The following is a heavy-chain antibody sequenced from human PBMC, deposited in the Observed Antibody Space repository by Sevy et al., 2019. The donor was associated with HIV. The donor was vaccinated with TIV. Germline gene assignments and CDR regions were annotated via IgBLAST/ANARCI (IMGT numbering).Heavy chain of an antibody. Sequence: SETLSLTCAVYGGSFSGYYWSWIRQPPGKGLEWIGEINHSGRTNYNPSLKSRVTISVETSKNQFSLKLSSVTAADTAVYYWAGDSSSRFDYWGQGTLVTVSS. D-gene: IGHD6-6*01. V-gene: IGHV4-34*01. CDR3: AGDSSSRFDY. CDR1: GGSFSGYY. CDR2: INHSGRT. J-gene: IGHJ4*02.